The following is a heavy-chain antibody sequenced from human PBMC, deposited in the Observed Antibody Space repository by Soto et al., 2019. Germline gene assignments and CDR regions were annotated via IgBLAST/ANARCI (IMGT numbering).Heavy chain of an antibody. CDR2: ISCCGGST. D-gene: IGHD6-19*01. Sequence: GGSLRLSCADSGFTFSSYWMSWVRQAPGEGLEWVAGISCCGGSTSYADSVKGRFSLARDDSKSTLSLHLNSLRFEDTARYFCAKADGEQWLIPHLDNWGQGTLVTVSS. J-gene: IGHJ4*02. CDR3: AKADGEQWLIPHLDN. V-gene: IGHV3-23*01. CDR1: GFTFSSYW.